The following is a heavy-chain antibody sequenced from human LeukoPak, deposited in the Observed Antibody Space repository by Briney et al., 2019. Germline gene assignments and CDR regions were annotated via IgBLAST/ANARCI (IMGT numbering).Heavy chain of an antibody. CDR3: AKDGSSSWYMSYYYYYYMDV. Sequence: GGTLRLSCAASGFTFSSYAMSWVRQAPGKGLEWVSAISGSGGSTYYADSVKGRFTISRDNSKNTLYLQMNSLRAEDTAVYYCAKDGSSSWYMSYYYYYYMDVWGKGTTVTVSS. J-gene: IGHJ6*03. V-gene: IGHV3-23*01. CDR1: GFTFSSYA. D-gene: IGHD6-13*01. CDR2: ISGSGGST.